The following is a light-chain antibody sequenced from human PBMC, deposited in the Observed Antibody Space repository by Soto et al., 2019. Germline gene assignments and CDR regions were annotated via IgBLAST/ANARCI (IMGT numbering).Light chain of an antibody. CDR1: SSNIGANT. V-gene: IGLV1-44*01. CDR3: AAWDDSLKALV. Sequence: QSVLSQSPSASGAPGQRVTISCSGSSSNIGANTVSWHQQLPGAAPKVLIWSYNQRPSGVPDRFSGSKSGTSASLAISGLQSEDEADYYCAAWDDSLKALVFGGGTKLTVL. CDR2: SYN. J-gene: IGLJ2*01.